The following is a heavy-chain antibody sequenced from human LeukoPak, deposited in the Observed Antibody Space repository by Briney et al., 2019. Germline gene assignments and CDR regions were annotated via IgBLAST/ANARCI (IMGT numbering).Heavy chain of an antibody. J-gene: IGHJ5*02. CDR2: IDSSGST. CDR3: ARGDWQYTNNWSNWFDP. CDR1: GGSTTSGSYY. Sequence: SETLSLTCTVSGGSTTSGSYYWSWIRQPAGKGLEWVGRIDSSGSTKYNPSLKSRVTISVDMSKNQFSLRLSSVTAADTAIYYCARGDWQYTNNWSNWFDPWGQGTLVTVSS. V-gene: IGHV4-61*02. D-gene: IGHD1-1*01.